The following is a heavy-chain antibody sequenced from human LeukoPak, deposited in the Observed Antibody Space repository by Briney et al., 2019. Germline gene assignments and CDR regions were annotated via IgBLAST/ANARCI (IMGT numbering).Heavy chain of an antibody. CDR1: GFTFSDSY. Sequence: PGGSLRLSCAASGFTFSDSYMSWIRQAPGKGLEWVSTISDYPHYADSVRGRFTISRDNSRKTVFLQMNSLTPEDAATYYCTKDSQGSYDGFWYGTYGMDVWGQGTTVTISS. V-gene: IGHV3-69-1*02. J-gene: IGHJ6*02. CDR3: TKDSQGSYDGFWYGTYGMDV. D-gene: IGHD3-16*01. CDR2: ISDYP.